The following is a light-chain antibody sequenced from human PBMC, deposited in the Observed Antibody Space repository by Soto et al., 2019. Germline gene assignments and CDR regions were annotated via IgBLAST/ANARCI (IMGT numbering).Light chain of an antibody. CDR1: QSVSSIY. CDR2: GAS. J-gene: IGKJ4*01. Sequence: EIVLTQSPGTVSLSPGERATLSCRASQSVSSIYLAWYQKKPGQAPRLLIYGASSRATDIPDRFSGSGSGTDFTLTISRLEPEDSAVYYCQQYGTSPTFGGGTKVEI. CDR3: QQYGTSPT. V-gene: IGKV3-20*01.